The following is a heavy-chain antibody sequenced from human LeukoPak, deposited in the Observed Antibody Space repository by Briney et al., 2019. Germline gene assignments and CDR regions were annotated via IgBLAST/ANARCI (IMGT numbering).Heavy chain of an antibody. CDR3: ARGRGVNSNFDY. Sequence: GGSLRLSCAASGFTFSTYSMNWVRQAPGKGLEWVSSISSSRGHTSYADSVKGRLTISRDNAENSLNLQMSSLRAEDTAVYYCARGRGVNSNFDYWGQGTLVTVSS. J-gene: IGHJ4*02. CDR2: ISSSRGHT. D-gene: IGHD4-23*01. CDR1: GFTFSTYS. V-gene: IGHV3-21*01.